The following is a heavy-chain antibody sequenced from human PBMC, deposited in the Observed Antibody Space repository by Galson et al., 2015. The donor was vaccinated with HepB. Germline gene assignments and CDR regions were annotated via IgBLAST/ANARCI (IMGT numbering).Heavy chain of an antibody. J-gene: IGHJ4*02. V-gene: IGHV3-33*04. D-gene: IGHD3-10*01. Sequence: SLRLSCAASGFTFSDKSLSWVRQAPGKGLEWVALIWYDGSKDYYLESVKGRFAVSRDNSKNILYLQMNSLRAEDTAVYYCARYYGNYRAFDYWGQGTLVTVSS. CDR2: IWYDGSKD. CDR1: GFTFSDKS. CDR3: ARYYGNYRAFDY.